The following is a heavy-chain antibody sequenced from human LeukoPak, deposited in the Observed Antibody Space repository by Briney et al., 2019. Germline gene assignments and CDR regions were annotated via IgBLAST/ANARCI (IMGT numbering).Heavy chain of an antibody. CDR1: GYIFTNHA. CDR3: ARVGVPTGNPSYYYLDV. J-gene: IGHJ6*03. D-gene: IGHD1-1*01. V-gene: IGHV7-4-1*02. CDR2: INTYTGNP. Sequence: ASVKVSCKASGYIFTNHAINWVRQAPGQGLEWMGWINTYTGNPTYAQGFTGRVVISLDTSVSTAYLQISSLKADDTAVYYCARVGVPTGNPSYYYLDVWGKGATVTVSS.